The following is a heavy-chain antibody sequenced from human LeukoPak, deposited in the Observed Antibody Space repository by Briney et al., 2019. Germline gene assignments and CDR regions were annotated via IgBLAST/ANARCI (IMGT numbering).Heavy chain of an antibody. CDR3: ARGSIQLWVHNGMDV. CDR2: IRSKYYGGTT. V-gene: IGHV3-49*04. Sequence: GQSLRLSCTASGFTFGDHAMSWVRQAPGKGLEWVGFIRSKYYGGTTEYAASVQGRFTISRDDFNGIAYLQMNSLKTEDTALYYCARGSIQLWVHNGMDVWGQGTTVTVSS. D-gene: IGHD5-18*01. CDR1: GFTFGDHA. J-gene: IGHJ6*02.